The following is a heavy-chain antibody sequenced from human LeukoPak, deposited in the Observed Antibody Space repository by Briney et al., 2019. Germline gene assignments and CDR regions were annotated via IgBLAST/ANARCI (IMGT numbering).Heavy chain of an antibody. D-gene: IGHD2-15*01. CDR2: LTGSGGRT. J-gene: IGHJ5*02. Sequence: GGSLRLSCAASGFTSGDHAMSWVRQVPGKGLEWIAILTGSGGRTHYADSVKGRLTISRDNSQNTLFLQMNSLRGDDTAVYFCAKMSDTSLLLNWIDPWGQGTRVTVSS. V-gene: IGHV3-23*01. CDR3: AKMSDTSLLLNWIDP. CDR1: GFTSGDHA.